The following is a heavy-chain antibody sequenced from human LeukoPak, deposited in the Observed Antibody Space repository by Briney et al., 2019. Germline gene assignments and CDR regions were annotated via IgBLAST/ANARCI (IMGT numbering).Heavy chain of an antibody. CDR2: ISGSGGST. V-gene: IGHV3-23*01. D-gene: IGHD1-26*01. Sequence: GGSLRLSCAASGFTFSSYAMSWPRQAPGKGLEWVSAISGSGGSTYYADSVKGRFTISRDNSKNTLYLQMNSLRAADTAVYYCARGVGGDSRFDPWGQGTLVTVSS. CDR3: ARGVGGDSRFDP. CDR1: GFTFSSYA. J-gene: IGHJ5*02.